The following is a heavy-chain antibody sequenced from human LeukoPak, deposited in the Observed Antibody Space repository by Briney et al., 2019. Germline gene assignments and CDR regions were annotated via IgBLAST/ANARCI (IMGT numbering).Heavy chain of an antibody. CDR1: GGSISSGGYS. CDR3: ARAMYSGSSGNNWFDP. CDR2: IYHSGST. V-gene: IGHV4-30-2*01. Sequence: SETLSLTCAVSGGSISSGGYSWSWIRQPPGKGLEWIGYIYHSGSTYYNPSLKSRVTISVDRSKNQFSLKLSSVTAADTAVYYCARAMYSGSSGNNWFDPWGQGTLVTVSS. D-gene: IGHD3-10*01. J-gene: IGHJ5*02.